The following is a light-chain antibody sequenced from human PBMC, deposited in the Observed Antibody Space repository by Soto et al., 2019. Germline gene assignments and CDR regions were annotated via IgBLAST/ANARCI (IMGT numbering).Light chain of an antibody. Sequence: QSVLTQPASVSGSPGQSITISCTGTSTDISTSNYVSWYQHHPGKAPKLMIYEVTDRPSGVSDRFSATTSANTASLTISGLQAEDEADYYCSSYTSNSTLVFGGGTKLTVL. CDR3: SSYTSNSTLV. V-gene: IGLV2-14*01. CDR2: EVT. CDR1: STDISTSNY. J-gene: IGLJ2*01.